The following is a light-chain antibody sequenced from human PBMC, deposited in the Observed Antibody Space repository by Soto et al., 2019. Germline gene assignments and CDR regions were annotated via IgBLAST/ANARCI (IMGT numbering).Light chain of an antibody. CDR1: QSVSSSY. CDR3: QKYGSSPPIT. Sequence: EILSTQSPGTLSLSPGERATLSCRASQSVSSSYLAWYQQKPGQAPRLLIYGASSRATGIPDRFSGSGSGTDFTLTISRLEPEDFAVYYCQKYGSSPPITFGQGTRLEI. J-gene: IGKJ5*01. CDR2: GAS. V-gene: IGKV3-20*01.